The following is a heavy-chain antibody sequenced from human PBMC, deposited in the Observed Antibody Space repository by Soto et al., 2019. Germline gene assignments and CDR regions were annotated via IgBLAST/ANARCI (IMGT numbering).Heavy chain of an antibody. CDR2: IIPILGIA. CDR1: GGTFSSYT. Sequence: QVQLVQSGAEVKKPGSSVKVSCKASGGTFSSYTISWVRQAPGQGLEWMGRIIPILGIANYAQKFQGRVTITADKSTSTAYMELSSLRSEDTSGYYCARVSKGDGDYWGQGTLVTVSS. D-gene: IGHD3-10*01. V-gene: IGHV1-69*02. J-gene: IGHJ4*02. CDR3: ARVSKGDGDY.